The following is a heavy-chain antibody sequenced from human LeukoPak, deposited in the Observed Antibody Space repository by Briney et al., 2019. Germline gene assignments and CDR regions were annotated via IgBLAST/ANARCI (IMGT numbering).Heavy chain of an antibody. Sequence: SETLSLTCTVSGGSISGFFWTWIRQSPGKGPEYIGYIYYSGTTDYNPTLKSRVSMSVDTSKNQFFVNLTSVTAADTAIYYCARVGYGSGSWGWFDPWGQGTLVTVSS. J-gene: IGHJ5*02. CDR2: IYYSGTT. D-gene: IGHD3-10*01. CDR3: ARVGYGSGSWGWFDP. CDR1: GGSISGFF. V-gene: IGHV4-59*01.